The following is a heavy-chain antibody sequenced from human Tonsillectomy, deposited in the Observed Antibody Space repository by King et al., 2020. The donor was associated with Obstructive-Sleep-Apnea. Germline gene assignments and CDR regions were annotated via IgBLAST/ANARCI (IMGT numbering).Heavy chain of an antibody. Sequence: QLVQSGAEVKKPGASVKVSCQASGYKFPDHSVHWVRQAPGQGLEWLGWIDPANGGTTVSQKFRDRVTMTRDTSINTLYLEVNRLTSDDTAVFYCARDTGGSLNYYGMDVWGQGTTVTVS. V-gene: IGHV1-2*02. J-gene: IGHJ6*02. D-gene: IGHD1-1*01. CDR1: GYKFPDHS. CDR2: IDPANGGT. CDR3: ARDTGGSLNYYGMDV.